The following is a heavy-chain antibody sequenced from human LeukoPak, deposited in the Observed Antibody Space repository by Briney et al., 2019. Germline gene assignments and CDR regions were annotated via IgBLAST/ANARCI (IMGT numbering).Heavy chain of an antibody. J-gene: IGHJ4*02. Sequence: PGGSLRLSCTASGFTFSGYSMNWVRQAPGKGLEWVSYIGSDSRTIYYSDSVRGRFTISRDNAKNSLYLQMNSLRAEDTAVYFCARSTSHYFDFWGQGTLVTVSS. CDR2: IGSDSRTI. CDR3: ARSTSHYFDF. D-gene: IGHD2-2*01. CDR1: GFTFSGYS. V-gene: IGHV3-48*01.